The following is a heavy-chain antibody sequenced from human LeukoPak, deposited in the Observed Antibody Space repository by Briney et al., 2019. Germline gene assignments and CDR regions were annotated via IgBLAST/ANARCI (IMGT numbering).Heavy chain of an antibody. Sequence: PGGSLRLSCAASGFTFSSYAMHWVRQAPGKGLEYVSAISSNGGSTYYANSVKGRFTISRDNSKNTLYLQMGSLRAEDMAVYYCAREIPTLDYYDSSGYRTNAFDIWGQGTMVTVSS. V-gene: IGHV3-64*01. J-gene: IGHJ3*02. D-gene: IGHD3-22*01. CDR1: GFTFSSYA. CDR2: ISSNGGST. CDR3: AREIPTLDYYDSSGYRTNAFDI.